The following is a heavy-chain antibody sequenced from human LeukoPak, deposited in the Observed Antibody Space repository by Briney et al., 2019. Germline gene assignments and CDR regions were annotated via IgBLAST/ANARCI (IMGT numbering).Heavy chain of an antibody. CDR1: GFTFSSYW. CDR3: ARTAYSWSHHVY. D-gene: IGHD1-26*01. V-gene: IGHV3-74*01. CDR2: INSDGSNT. J-gene: IGHJ4*02. Sequence: PGGSLRLSCAASGFTFSSYWMHWVRQAPGKGQVWVSSINSDGSNTTYADSVKGRFTISRDNAKNTLYVQMNSLRVEDTAVYYCARTAYSWSHHVYWGQGTLVTVSS.